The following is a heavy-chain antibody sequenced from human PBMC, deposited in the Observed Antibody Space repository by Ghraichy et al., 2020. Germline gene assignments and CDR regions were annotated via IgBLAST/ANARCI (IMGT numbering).Heavy chain of an antibody. CDR2: ISGSGGST. J-gene: IGHJ3*02. CDR1: GFTFSSYA. V-gene: IGHV3-23*01. Sequence: GGSLRLSCAASGFTFSSYAMSWVRQAPGKGLEWVSAISGSGGSTYYADSVKGRFTISRDNSKNTLYLQMNSLRAEDTAVYYCAKDGTTVVTPYDAFDIWGQGTMVTVSS. CDR3: AKDGTTVVTPYDAFDI. D-gene: IGHD4-23*01.